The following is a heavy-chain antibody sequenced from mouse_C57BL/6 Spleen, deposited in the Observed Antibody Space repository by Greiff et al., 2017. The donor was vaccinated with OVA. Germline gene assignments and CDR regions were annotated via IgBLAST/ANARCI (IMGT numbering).Heavy chain of an antibody. D-gene: IGHD4-1*01. V-gene: IGHV5-6*01. CDR2: ISSGGSYT. CDR3: ARQETGTGEAWFAY. CDR1: GFTFSSYG. Sequence: EVQLVESGGDLVKPGGSLKLSCAASGFTFSSYGMSWVRQTPDKRLEWVATISSGGSYTSYPDSVKGRFTISRDKAKNTLYLQMSSLKSEDTAMYYCARQETGTGEAWFAYWGQGTLVTVSA. J-gene: IGHJ3*01.